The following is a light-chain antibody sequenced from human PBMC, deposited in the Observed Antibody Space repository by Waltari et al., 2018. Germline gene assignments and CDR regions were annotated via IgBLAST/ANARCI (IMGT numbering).Light chain of an antibody. CDR2: DVH. V-gene: IGLV2-11*01. CDR3: CSYVGASTFV. J-gene: IGLJ2*01. CDR1: SSDVGDYEY. Sequence: QSALTQPRSVSGSPGQSVTISCTGASSDVGDYEYVSWYQQPPGKVPKLLLFDVHKRPAGVPDRFSGSKSGNTASLTISGLQPEDEADYHCCSYVGASTFVFGGGTKLTVL.